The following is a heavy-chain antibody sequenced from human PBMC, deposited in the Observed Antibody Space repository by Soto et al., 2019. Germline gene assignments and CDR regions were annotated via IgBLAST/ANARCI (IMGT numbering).Heavy chain of an antibody. CDR3: ARLDTGAATRMYYSETYYFDY. J-gene: IGHJ4*02. Sequence: ETLSVACAVPGVSISSSSYYWGWIRQPPGKGLEWIGSIYYSGSTYYNPSLKSRVTISVDTSKNQFSLKLSSVTAADKAVYYCARLDTGAATRMYYSETYYFDYWGQGTLVTVYS. CDR2: IYYSGST. V-gene: IGHV4-39*01. CDR1: GVSISSSSYY. D-gene: IGHD1-26*01.